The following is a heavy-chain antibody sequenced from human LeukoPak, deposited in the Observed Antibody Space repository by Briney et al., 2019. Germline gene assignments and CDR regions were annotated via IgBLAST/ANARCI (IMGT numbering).Heavy chain of an antibody. D-gene: IGHD1-26*01. CDR1: GYTFTNYD. J-gene: IGHJ6*02. V-gene: IGHV1-8*01. Sequence: ASVKVSCEASGYTFTNYDIKWVRQAAGQGLEWMGWMDPKSGDTGYAQKFQDRVIMTRDTSVSTAYMGLTSLRSEDTAVYYCARGPREKSHVAFWGQGTSVTVSS. CDR3: ARGPREKSHVAF. CDR2: MDPKSGDT.